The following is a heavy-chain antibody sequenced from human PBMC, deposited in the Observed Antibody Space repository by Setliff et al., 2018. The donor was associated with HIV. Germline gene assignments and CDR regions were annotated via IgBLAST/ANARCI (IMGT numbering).Heavy chain of an antibody. CDR2: IYYSGST. V-gene: IGHV4-61*08. CDR1: GDSISSGGYY. J-gene: IGHJ5*02. D-gene: IGHD6-6*01. Sequence: SETLSLTCTVSGDSISSGGYYWSWIRQHPGKGLEWIGFIYYSGSTNYNPSLKSRVTMSVDTSKNQFSLKLSSVTAADTAVYYCAGGGRSLAAQTWFDPWGQGTLVTVSS. CDR3: AGGGRSLAAQTWFDP.